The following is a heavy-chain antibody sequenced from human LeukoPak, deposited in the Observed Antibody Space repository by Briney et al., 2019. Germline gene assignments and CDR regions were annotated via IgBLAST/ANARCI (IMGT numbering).Heavy chain of an antibody. D-gene: IGHD6-19*01. J-gene: IGHJ4*02. Sequence: PGESLRLSCAASGFTFSSYGMSWVRQAPGKGLEWVSAISGSGGSTYYADSVKGRFTISRDNSKNTLYLQMNSLRAEDTAVYYCAKGNIAVDGGDYWGQGTLVTVSS. CDR2: ISGSGGST. V-gene: IGHV3-23*01. CDR1: GFTFSSYG. CDR3: AKGNIAVDGGDY.